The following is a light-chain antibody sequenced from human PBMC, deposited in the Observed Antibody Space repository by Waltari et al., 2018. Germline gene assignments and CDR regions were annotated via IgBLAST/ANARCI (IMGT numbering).Light chain of an antibody. CDR1: SSNFAHLE. J-gene: IGLJ1*01. Sequence: QSLLTQPPSVSGAPGQRVTISCTGSSSNFAHLEVPWYHQLPGQAPKLLIFASNNRPSGVPDRFSGSKSGTSASLAITGLQPEDEGDYYCQSYDNRLSYVFGSGTKVTVL. V-gene: IGLV1-40*01. CDR3: QSYDNRLSYV. CDR2: ASN.